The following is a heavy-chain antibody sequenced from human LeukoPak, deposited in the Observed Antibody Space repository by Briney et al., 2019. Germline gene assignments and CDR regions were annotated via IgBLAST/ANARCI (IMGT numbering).Heavy chain of an antibody. Sequence: PGGSLRLSCAASGFTVSSNYMSWVRQAPGKGLEWVSVIYSGGSTYYADSVKGRFTISRDNSKNTLYLQMSSLRAEDTAVYYCARDGPSVGATIDYWGQGTLVTVSS. J-gene: IGHJ4*02. CDR1: GFTVSSNY. CDR2: IYSGGST. V-gene: IGHV3-53*01. D-gene: IGHD1-26*01. CDR3: ARDGPSVGATIDY.